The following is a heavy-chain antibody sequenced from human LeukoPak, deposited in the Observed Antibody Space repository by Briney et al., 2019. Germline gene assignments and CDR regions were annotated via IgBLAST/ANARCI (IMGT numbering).Heavy chain of an antibody. CDR3: ARAGYCSSTSCYRDFDY. J-gene: IGHJ4*02. Sequence: ASVKVSCKASGYTFTSYGISWVRQAPGQGLEWMGWISACNGNTNYAQKLQGRVTMTTDTSTSTAYMELRSLRSDDTAVYYCARAGYCSSTSCYRDFDYWGQGTLVTVSS. CDR1: GYTFTSYG. D-gene: IGHD2-2*01. V-gene: IGHV1-18*01. CDR2: ISACNGNT.